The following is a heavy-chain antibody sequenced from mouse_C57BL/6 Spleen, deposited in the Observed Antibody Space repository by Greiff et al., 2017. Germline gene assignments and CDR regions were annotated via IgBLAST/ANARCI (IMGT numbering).Heavy chain of an antibody. CDR2: ISSGGSYT. D-gene: IGHD2-2*01. J-gene: IGHJ3*01. Sequence: EVQLLESGGDLVKPGGSLKLSCAASGFTFSSYGMSWVRQTPDKRLEWVATISSGGSYTYYPDSVKGRFTISRDNAKNTLYLQMSSLKSEDTAMYYCARKPIYGNDLAYWGQGTLVTVSA. V-gene: IGHV5-6*01. CDR1: GFTFSSYG. CDR3: ARKPIYGNDLAY.